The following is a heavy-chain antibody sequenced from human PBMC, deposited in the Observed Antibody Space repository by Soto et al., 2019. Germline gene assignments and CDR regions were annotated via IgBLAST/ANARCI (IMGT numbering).Heavy chain of an antibody. CDR2: ISAYNDNT. J-gene: IGHJ6*02. Sequence: QVQLVQSGAEVKKPGASVKVSCKASGYTCTSYGISWVRQAPGQGLEWMGWISAYNDNTNHAQKRQGRVTMTTDTSTSKAYMELRSLRSDDTDVYYCARIRIQLWPKYGMDVWGQGTTVTVSS. CDR3: ARIRIQLWPKYGMDV. V-gene: IGHV1-18*01. CDR1: GYTCTSYG. D-gene: IGHD5-18*01.